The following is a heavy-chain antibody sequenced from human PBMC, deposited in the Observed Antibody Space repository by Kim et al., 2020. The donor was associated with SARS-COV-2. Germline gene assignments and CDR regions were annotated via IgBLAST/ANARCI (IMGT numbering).Heavy chain of an antibody. J-gene: IGHJ4*02. V-gene: IGHV4-31*03. D-gene: IGHD3-10*01. CDR1: GGSISSGGYY. CDR3: ARDGGVYYGSGSPTWVY. CDR2: IYYSGST. Sequence: SETLSLTCTVSGGSISSGGYYWSWIRQHPGKGLEWIGFIYYSGSTYYNPSLKSRVTISVDTSKNQFSLKLSSVTAADTAVYYCARDGGVYYGSGSPTWVYSGQGTLVTVSS.